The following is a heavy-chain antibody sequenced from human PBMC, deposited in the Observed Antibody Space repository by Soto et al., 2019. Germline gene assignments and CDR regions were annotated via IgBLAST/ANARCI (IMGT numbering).Heavy chain of an antibody. D-gene: IGHD3-22*01. Sequence: GGSLRLSCAASGFTFSNYAMTWVRRAPGKGLEWVSSISGGGNTYYADSVKGRFTISRDNSKSTLYLQMDSLRVEDTAVYYCAKGFCFNDTAATEIYTLPTRRSSDL. J-gene: IGHJ2*01. CDR3: AKGFCFNDTAATEIYTLPTRRSSDL. CDR2: ISGGGNT. V-gene: IGHV3-23*01. CDR1: GFTFSNYA.